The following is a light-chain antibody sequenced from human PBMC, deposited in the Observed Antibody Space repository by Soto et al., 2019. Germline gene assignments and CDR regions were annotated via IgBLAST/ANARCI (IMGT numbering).Light chain of an antibody. CDR2: VAS. V-gene: IGKV1-39*01. CDR1: QSISNY. Sequence: DIQMTQSPSSLSASVGDRVTITCRASQSISNYLNWYQQTRGKAPKVLISVASSLHSGVPSRFCGSGSGTDFTLTISDLQPEDFATYYCQQSDTAPWTFGQGTKVEIK. J-gene: IGKJ1*01. CDR3: QQSDTAPWT.